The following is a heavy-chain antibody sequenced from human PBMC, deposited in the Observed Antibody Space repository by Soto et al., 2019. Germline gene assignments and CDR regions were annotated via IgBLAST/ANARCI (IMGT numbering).Heavy chain of an antibody. CDR3: ARDLSWGSNWYYYMDV. D-gene: IGHD7-27*01. Sequence: EVQLVESGGGLVQPGGSLRLSCATAGFILSDCAINWFSKAPAKGLEWVSYISSSSSVIDYADSVKGRFTVSRDNARNSLYLQINSLRSEDTAVYYCARDLSWGSNWYYYMDVWGKGTTVTVSS. J-gene: IGHJ6*03. CDR2: ISSSSSVI. CDR1: GFILSDCA. V-gene: IGHV3-48*01.